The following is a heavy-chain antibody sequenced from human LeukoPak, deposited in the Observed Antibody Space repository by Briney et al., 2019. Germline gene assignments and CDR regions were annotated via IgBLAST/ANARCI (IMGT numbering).Heavy chain of an antibody. Sequence: SETLSLTCTVSGGSISSSNYYWGWIRQPPGKGLEWIGSIYYSGSTYYNPSLKSRVTISVDTSKNQFSLKLSSVTAADTAVYYCARDQNGHYCDSSGYYCGFDPWGQGTLVTVSS. CDR2: IYYSGST. J-gene: IGHJ5*02. CDR1: GGSISSSNYY. V-gene: IGHV4-39*07. D-gene: IGHD3-22*01. CDR3: ARDQNGHYCDSSGYYCGFDP.